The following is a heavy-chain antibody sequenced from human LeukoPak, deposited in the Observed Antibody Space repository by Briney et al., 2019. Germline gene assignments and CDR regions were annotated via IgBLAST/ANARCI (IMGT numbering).Heavy chain of an antibody. Sequence: ASVKVSCKASGYTFTGYYMHWVRQAPGQGLEWMGWISAYNGNTNYAQKLQGRVTMTTDTSTSTAYMELRSLRSEDTAVYYCATDPELGAWGQGTLVTVSS. CDR2: ISAYNGNT. D-gene: IGHD3-3*02. CDR1: GYTFTGYY. J-gene: IGHJ5*02. CDR3: ATDPELGA. V-gene: IGHV1-18*04.